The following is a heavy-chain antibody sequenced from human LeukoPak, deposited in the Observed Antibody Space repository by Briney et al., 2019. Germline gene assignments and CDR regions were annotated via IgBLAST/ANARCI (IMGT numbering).Heavy chain of an antibody. CDR3: ARDRSRYCSSTSCYPPDY. V-gene: IGHV4-34*01. J-gene: IGHJ4*02. CDR2: INHSGST. CDR1: GGSFSGYY. D-gene: IGHD2-2*01. Sequence: NSSETLSLTCAVYGGSFSGYYWSWIRQPPGKGLEWIGEINHSGSTNYNPSLKSRVTISVDTSKNQFSLKLSSVTAADTAVYYCARDRSRYCSSTSCYPPDYWGQGTLVTVSS.